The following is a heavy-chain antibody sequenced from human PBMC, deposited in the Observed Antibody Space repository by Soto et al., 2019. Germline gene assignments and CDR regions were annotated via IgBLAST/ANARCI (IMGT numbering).Heavy chain of an antibody. Sequence: QVQLQESGPGLVKPSGTLSLTCTVSGGSISSDYWNWIRQPPGKGLEWIGYIHSGSTTYSASLRSRVTISVDTAKNQFSLKLSSVTAADTAFYFCARHDGSRSTDYWGQGPLVTVSS. D-gene: IGHD3-10*01. J-gene: IGHJ4*02. CDR3: ARHDGSRSTDY. CDR2: IHSGST. V-gene: IGHV4-59*08. CDR1: GGSISSDY.